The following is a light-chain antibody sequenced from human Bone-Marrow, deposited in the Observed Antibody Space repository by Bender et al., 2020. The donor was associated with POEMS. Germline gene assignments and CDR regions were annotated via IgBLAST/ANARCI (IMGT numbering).Light chain of an antibody. CDR3: QSWGSNTAV. J-gene: IGLJ2*01. Sequence: SYELTQPPSVSVSPGQTATITCSGEKLGEEYACWYQQKPGQSPVVVIYQDTKRPSGIPERFSGSTSGNTASLTISGTQTMDEADYYCQSWGSNTAVFGGGTKLTV. V-gene: IGLV3-1*01. CDR1: KLGEEY. CDR2: QDT.